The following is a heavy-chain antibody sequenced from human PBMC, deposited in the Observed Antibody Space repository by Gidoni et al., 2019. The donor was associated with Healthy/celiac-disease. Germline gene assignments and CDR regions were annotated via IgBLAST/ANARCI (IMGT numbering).Heavy chain of an antibody. CDR3: ARMPRSGSHYWESYYYGMDV. D-gene: IGHD1-26*01. V-gene: IGHV1-69*02. CDR1: VGTFSSYT. Sequence: QFQLVQSGAEVKKPGSSVKVSCKASVGTFSSYTISWVRQAPGQGLEWMGRIIPILGIANYAQKFQGRVTITADKSTSTAYMELSSLRSEDTAVYYCARMPRSGSHYWESYYYGMDVWGQGTTVTVSS. CDR2: IIPILGIA. J-gene: IGHJ6*02.